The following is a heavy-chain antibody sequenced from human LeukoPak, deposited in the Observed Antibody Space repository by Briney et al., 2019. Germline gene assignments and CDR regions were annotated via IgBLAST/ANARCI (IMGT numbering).Heavy chain of an antibody. Sequence: SQTLSLTCTVSGGSISSGSYYWSWIRQPAGKGLEWIGRIYTSGSTNYNPSLKSRVTISVDTSKNQFSLKLSSVTAADTAVYYCARELRDFWSGSTNWFDPWGQGTLVTVSS. V-gene: IGHV4-61*02. D-gene: IGHD3-3*01. CDR2: IYTSGST. J-gene: IGHJ5*02. CDR1: GGSISSGSYY. CDR3: ARELRDFWSGSTNWFDP.